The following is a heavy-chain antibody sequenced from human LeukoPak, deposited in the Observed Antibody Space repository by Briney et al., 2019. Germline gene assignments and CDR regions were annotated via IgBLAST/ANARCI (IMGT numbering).Heavy chain of an antibody. CDR1: GYTFTSYA. V-gene: IGHV7-4-1*02. CDR2: INTNTGNP. CDR3: ARALRYYYGSGSPYYYYYYGMDV. D-gene: IGHD3-10*01. Sequence: GASVKVSCKASGYTFTSYAMNWVRQAPGQGLEWMGWINTNTGNPTYAQGFTGRFVFSLDTSVSTAYLQTSSLKAEDTAVYYCARALRYYYGSGSPYYYYYYGMDVWGQGTTVTVSS. J-gene: IGHJ6*02.